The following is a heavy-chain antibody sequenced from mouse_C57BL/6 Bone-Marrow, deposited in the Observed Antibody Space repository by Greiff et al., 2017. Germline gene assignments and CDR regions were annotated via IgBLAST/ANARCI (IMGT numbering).Heavy chain of an antibody. Sequence: QVQLKQSGAELVRPGTSVKMSCKASGYTFTNYWIGWAKQRPGHGLEWIGDIYPGGGYTNYNEKFKGKATLTADKSSSTAYMQFSSLTSEDSAIYYCAVITPVRCFDVWGTGTTVTVSS. D-gene: IGHD1-1*01. CDR2: IYPGGGYT. J-gene: IGHJ1*03. V-gene: IGHV1-63*01. CDR3: AVITPVRCFDV. CDR1: GYTFTNYW.